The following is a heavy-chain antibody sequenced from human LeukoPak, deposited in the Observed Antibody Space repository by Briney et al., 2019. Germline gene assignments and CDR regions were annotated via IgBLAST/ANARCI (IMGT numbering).Heavy chain of an antibody. V-gene: IGHV3-33*01. CDR3: ARDQGTSTTAPKRKGRFDP. D-gene: IGHD1-1*01. CDR2: IWYDGSNK. CDR1: GFTFSSHG. Sequence: QTGGSLRLSCAASGFTFSSHGMHWVRQAPGKGLEWVALIWYDGSNKEYADSVKGRFTISRDNSKNTLYLQMDSLRDEDTAVYYCARDQGTSTTAPKRKGRFDPWGQGTLVTVSS. J-gene: IGHJ5*02.